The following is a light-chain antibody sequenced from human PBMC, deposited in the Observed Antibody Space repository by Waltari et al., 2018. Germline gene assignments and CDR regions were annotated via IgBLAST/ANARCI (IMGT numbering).Light chain of an antibody. J-gene: IGLJ2*01. V-gene: IGLV2-14*03. Sequence: QSALTQPASVSGSPGQSLTLSCTGTSRAAGVSTYVSWYQQHPGKAPKLMMYDVSNRPSGVSNRFSGSKSGNTASLTISGLQAEDEADYYCSSYIGSSTLELFGGGTSLTVL. CDR1: SRAAGVSTY. CDR3: SSYIGSSTLEL. CDR2: DVS.